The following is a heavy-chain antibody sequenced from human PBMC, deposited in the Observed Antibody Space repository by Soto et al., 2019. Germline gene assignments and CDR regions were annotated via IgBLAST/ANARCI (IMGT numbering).Heavy chain of an antibody. Sequence: SETLSLTCTVSGGSIRSGDYYWSWIRQPPGKGLESIGYIYYSGSTYYNPSLKSRVTISVDTSKNQFSLQLNSVTPEDTAVYYCARERYSSGWYPDYWGQGTLVTVSS. J-gene: IGHJ4*02. D-gene: IGHD6-19*01. CDR2: IYYSGST. CDR1: GGSIRSGDYY. V-gene: IGHV4-30-4*01. CDR3: ARERYSSGWYPDY.